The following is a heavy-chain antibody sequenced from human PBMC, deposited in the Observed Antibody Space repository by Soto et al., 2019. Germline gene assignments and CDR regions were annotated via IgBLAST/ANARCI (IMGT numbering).Heavy chain of an antibody. Sequence: QITLKESGPMLVKPTQTLTVTCTISGFSLTTEGAGVGWIRQPPGKTLEWLASIYWHEDVRKNPPVENRVTIPRDTTRGQVVLTMTNLDPVDIATYYCIRAYNWNYDWGQGILVTAAS. D-gene: IGHD1-7*01. CDR1: GFSLTTEGAG. CDR2: IYWHEDV. CDR3: IRAYNWNYD. J-gene: IGHJ4*02. V-gene: IGHV2-5*04.